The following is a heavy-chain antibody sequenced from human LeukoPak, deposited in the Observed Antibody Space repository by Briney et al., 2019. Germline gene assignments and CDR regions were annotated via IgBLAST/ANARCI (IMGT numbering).Heavy chain of an antibody. D-gene: IGHD2-2*01. V-gene: IGHV3-21*01. J-gene: IGHJ5*02. CDR1: GFTFSSYS. Sequence: GGSLRLSCAASGFTFSSYSMNWVRQAPGNGLEWVSSISSSSSYIYYADSVKGRFTISRDNAKNSLYLQMNSLRAEDTAVYYCARGRLSGSSTSWFDPWGQGTLVTVSS. CDR2: ISSSSSYI. CDR3: ARGRLSGSSTSWFDP.